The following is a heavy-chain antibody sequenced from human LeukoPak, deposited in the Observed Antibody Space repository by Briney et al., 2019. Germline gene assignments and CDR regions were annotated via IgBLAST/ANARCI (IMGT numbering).Heavy chain of an antibody. CDR1: GFTFGDYA. CDR2: IRSTAYGGTT. J-gene: IGHJ4*01. V-gene: IGHV3-49*03. Sequence: GGSLRLSCTASGFTFGDYAMSWFRQAPGKGLEWVGFIRSTAYGGTTKYAASVKGRFTISRDDSKNIAYLHMNSLKTEDTAVYYCTRDHFDYWGQEPWSPSPQ. CDR3: TRDHFDY.